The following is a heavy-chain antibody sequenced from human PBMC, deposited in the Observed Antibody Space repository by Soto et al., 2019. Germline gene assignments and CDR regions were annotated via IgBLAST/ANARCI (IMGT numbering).Heavy chain of an antibody. V-gene: IGHV2-26*01. CDR2: IFSNDEK. CDR1: GFSLSNARMG. J-gene: IGHJ4*02. CDR3: AQIAVAGKDFDY. D-gene: IGHD6-19*01. Sequence: QVTLKESGPVLVKPTETLTLTCTVSGFSLSNARMGVSWIRQPPGKALEWLAHIFSNDEKSYSTSLKSRLTIXKXXSKSQVVLTMTNMDPVDTATYYCAQIAVAGKDFDYWGQGTLVTVSS.